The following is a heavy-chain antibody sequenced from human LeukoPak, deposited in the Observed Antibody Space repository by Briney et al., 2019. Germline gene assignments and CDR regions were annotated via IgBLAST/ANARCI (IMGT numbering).Heavy chain of an antibody. CDR1: GFTFSSYG. D-gene: IGHD6-13*01. V-gene: IGHV3-30*02. J-gene: IGHJ5*02. CDR3: AKDMDSSSWYNWFDP. CDR2: IRYDGSNK. Sequence: GGSLRLSCAASGFTFSSYGMHWVRQAPGKGLEWVAFIRYDGSNKYYADSVKGRFTISRDNSKNTLYLQMNSLRAEDTAVYYCAKDMDSSSWYNWFDPWGQGILVTVSS.